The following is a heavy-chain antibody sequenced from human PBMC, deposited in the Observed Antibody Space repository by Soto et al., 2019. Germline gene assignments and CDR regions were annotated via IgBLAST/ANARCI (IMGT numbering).Heavy chain of an antibody. J-gene: IGHJ4*02. CDR3: VVSRGWWDVHY. Sequence: QVLLVQSGAEVKKPGASVQISCKASGYTFTTYDMHWVRQAPGQRLEWMGSINANNGNPKYSQRFQGRATFTRDTAATTGYMDLSSLISEATAVYYCVVSRGWWDVHYVGQGSLVTVSS. D-gene: IGHD6-13*01. V-gene: IGHV1-3*01. CDR2: INANNGNP. CDR1: GYTFTTYD.